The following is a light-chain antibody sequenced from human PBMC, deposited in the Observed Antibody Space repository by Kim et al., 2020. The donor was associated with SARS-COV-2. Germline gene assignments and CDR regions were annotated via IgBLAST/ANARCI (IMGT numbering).Light chain of an antibody. CDR3: QQYNDWPPGDT. CDR1: QSISNN. CDR2: GAS. J-gene: IGKJ2*01. Sequence: EIVLTQSPATLSVSPGERATLSCRASQSISNNLAWYQHKPGQAPRVLIYGASTRATGIPARFSGSGSGTDFTLTVSSLQSEDFAVYYCQQYNDWPPGDTFGQGTKLEI. V-gene: IGKV3-15*01.